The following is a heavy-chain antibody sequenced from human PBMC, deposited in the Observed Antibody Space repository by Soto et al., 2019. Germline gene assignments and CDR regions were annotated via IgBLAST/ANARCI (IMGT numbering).Heavy chain of an antibody. Sequence: QVQLVQSGAEVKKPGSSVKVSCKASGGTFSTYSVSWVRQAPGQGLEWMGGIIPMFGTSKYAQKFYGRVTMTADKSTNTAYMELSDLRSEDTAVYYCARSPEEVVAGPHFDHWGQGSLVTVSS. CDR2: IIPMFGTS. J-gene: IGHJ4*02. V-gene: IGHV1-69*06. CDR1: GGTFSTYS. CDR3: ARSPEEVVAGPHFDH. D-gene: IGHD6-19*01.